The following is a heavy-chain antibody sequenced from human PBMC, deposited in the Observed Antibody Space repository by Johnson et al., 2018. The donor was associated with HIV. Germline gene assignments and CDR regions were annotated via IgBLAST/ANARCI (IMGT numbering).Heavy chain of an antibody. CDR2: ISWNSGSI. CDR3: AKESKWESRTPHAFDI. V-gene: IGHV3-9*01. J-gene: IGHJ3*02. CDR1: GFTFDDYA. Sequence: EVQLVESGGGLVQPGRSLRLSCAASGFTFDDYAMHWVRQAPGKGLEWVSGISWNSGSIGYADSVKGRFTISRDNAKNTLYLQMKSLRPEDTAVYYCAKESKWESRTPHAFDIWGQGTSVAVSS. D-gene: IGHD1-26*01.